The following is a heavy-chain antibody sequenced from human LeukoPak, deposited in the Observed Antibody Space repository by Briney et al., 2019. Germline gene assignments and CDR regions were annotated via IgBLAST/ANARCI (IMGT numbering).Heavy chain of an antibody. CDR1: GFTFSSHA. Sequence: GGSLRLSCEASGFTFSSHAMHWVRQAPGKGLEWVAVISYDGSNKWYADSVKGRFTISRDNSKNTLYLQMHSLRAEDTAVYYCAKILTTVTSYYYGMDVWGQGTTVTVSS. J-gene: IGHJ6*02. CDR3: AKILTTVTSYYYGMDV. D-gene: IGHD4-11*01. V-gene: IGHV3-30-3*02. CDR2: ISYDGSNK.